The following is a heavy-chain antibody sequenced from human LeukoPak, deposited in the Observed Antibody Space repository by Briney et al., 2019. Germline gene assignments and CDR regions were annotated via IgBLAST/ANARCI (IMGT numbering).Heavy chain of an antibody. CDR1: GFTVNNY. J-gene: IGHJ4*02. CDR3: ARDGYYYDSSPRVYYIHY. D-gene: IGHD3-22*01. CDR2: IYSGDTT. V-gene: IGHV3-53*01. Sequence: GGSLRLPCAPSGFTVNNYMNWVRQTPGKGLEWISVIYSGDTTYYADSVKGRFTISRDTSKNMLYLQMNSLSADDTAVYYCARDGYYYDSSPRVYYIHYWGQGTLVTVSS.